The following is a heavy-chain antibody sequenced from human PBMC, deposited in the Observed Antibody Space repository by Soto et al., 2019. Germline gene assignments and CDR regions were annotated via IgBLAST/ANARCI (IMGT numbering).Heavy chain of an antibody. J-gene: IGHJ4*02. CDR2: ISSSGSTI. CDR3: ASGYSYGYPPPYYFDY. V-gene: IGHV3-11*01. D-gene: IGHD5-18*01. Sequence: PGGSLRLSCAASGFTFSDYYMSWIRQAPGKGLEWVSYISSSGSTIYYADSVKGRFTISRDNAKNSLYLQMNSLRAEDTAVYYCASGYSYGYPPPYYFDYWAQGTLVTVSS. CDR1: GFTFSDYY.